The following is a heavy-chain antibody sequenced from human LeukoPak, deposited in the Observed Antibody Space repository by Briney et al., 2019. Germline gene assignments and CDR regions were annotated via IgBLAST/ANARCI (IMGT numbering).Heavy chain of an antibody. CDR3: APTGGYSSSWPDY. D-gene: IGHD6-13*01. CDR1: GFTFSRYG. J-gene: IGHJ4*02. V-gene: IGHV3-33*01. CDR2: IWYDGSNK. Sequence: PGGSLRLSCAASGFTFSRYGTHWVRQAPGKGLEWVAVIWYDGSNKYYADSVKGRFTISRDNSKNTLYLQMNSLRAEDTAVYYCAPTGGYSSSWPDYWGQGTLVTVSS.